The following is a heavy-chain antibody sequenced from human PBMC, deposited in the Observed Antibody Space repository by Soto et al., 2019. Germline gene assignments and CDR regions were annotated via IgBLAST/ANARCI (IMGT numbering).Heavy chain of an antibody. CDR3: ARHYPTAVSGAGWFDT. Sequence: QVQLVQSGAEIKKPASSVKVSCKASGGSDVFNNYPVSWVRQAPGQGLEWMGAIITMFNTADYAQRFLGRVTITADEFPRTVYMELTSLTSDDTAVYYCARHYPTAVSGAGWFDTWGQGTLVSVSS. CDR2: IITMFNTA. CDR1: GGSDVFNNYP. J-gene: IGHJ5*02. V-gene: IGHV1-69*01. D-gene: IGHD6-19*01.